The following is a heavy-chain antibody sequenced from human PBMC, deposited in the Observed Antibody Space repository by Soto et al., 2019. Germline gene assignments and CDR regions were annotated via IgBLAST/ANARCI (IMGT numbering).Heavy chain of an antibody. CDR3: VRYYPCALDVAGFLAV. J-gene: IGHJ6*02. CDR1: GYPISTGYY. D-gene: IGHD6-19*01. V-gene: IGHV4-38-2*02. Sequence: PSETLSLTCTVWGYPISTGYYWAWARHSPGKGLEWIGSVYRSGAAYYSPSLKSRVTISVDTSKNQFSLHLRSVNANDAAVYYCVRYYPCALDVAGFLAVWG. CDR2: VYRSGAA.